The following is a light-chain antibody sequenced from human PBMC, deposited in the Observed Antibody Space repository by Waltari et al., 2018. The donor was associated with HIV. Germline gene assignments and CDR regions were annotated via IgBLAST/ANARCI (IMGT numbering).Light chain of an antibody. J-gene: IGLJ3*02. CDR3: QSSDIRLHGLWV. Sequence: QSLLTQPPSVSATPGQRLTISCTGNKSNIGAGHDVHWYRQLPGTAPRPLIFANSSRPSGDPDRSSGSKSTASASLAITGLQAEDEGYYYCQSSDIRLHGLWVFGGGTKVTVL. V-gene: IGLV1-40*01. CDR1: KSNIGAGHD. CDR2: ANS.